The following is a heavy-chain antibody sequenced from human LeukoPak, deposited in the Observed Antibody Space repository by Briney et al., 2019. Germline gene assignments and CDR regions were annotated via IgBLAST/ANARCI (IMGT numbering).Heavy chain of an antibody. V-gene: IGHV3-48*04. J-gene: IGHJ5*02. D-gene: IGHD5-18*01. Sequence: PGGSLRLSCAASGFTFSSYSMNWVRQAPGKGLEWVSYISSSGSTIYYADSVKGRFTISRDNAKNSLYLQMNSLRAEDTAVYYCARVQGYSYGYIWFDPWGQGTLVTVSS. CDR1: GFTFSSYS. CDR2: ISSSGSTI. CDR3: ARVQGYSYGYIWFDP.